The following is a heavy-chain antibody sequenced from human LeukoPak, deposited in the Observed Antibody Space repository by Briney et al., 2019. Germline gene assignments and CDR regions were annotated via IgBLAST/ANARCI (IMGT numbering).Heavy chain of an antibody. J-gene: IGHJ6*02. V-gene: IGHV1-2*02. CDR2: INPNSGGT. CDR3: ARIPDYDILTGYSLYGMDV. D-gene: IGHD3-9*01. Sequence: ASVKVSCKASGYTFTGYYMHWVRQAPGQGLEWMGWINPNSGGTNYAQKFQGRVTMTRDTSINTAYMELSRLRSDDTAVYYCARIPDYDILTGYSLYGMDVWGQGTTVTVSS. CDR1: GYTFTGYY.